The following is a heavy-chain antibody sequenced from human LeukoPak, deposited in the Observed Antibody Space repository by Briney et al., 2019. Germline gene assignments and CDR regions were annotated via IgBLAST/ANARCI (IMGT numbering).Heavy chain of an antibody. J-gene: IGHJ4*02. Sequence: PGGSLRLSCAASGFTFSSYAMHWVRQAPGKGLEWVAVISFDGSNKYYADSVKGRFTISRDNSKNTLYFQMNSLRAEDTAVYYCVKDFLHGPHIEPVGSVGPFDYWGQGTLVTVSS. CDR3: VKDFLHGPHIEPVGSVGPFDY. CDR1: GFTFSSYA. V-gene: IGHV3-30*04. CDR2: ISFDGSNK. D-gene: IGHD2-2*01.